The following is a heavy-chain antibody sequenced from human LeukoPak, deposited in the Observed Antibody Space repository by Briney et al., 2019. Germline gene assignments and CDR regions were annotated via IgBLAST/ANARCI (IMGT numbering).Heavy chain of an antibody. J-gene: IGHJ6*03. Sequence: GGALRLSCAASGFVFSSYSFNWVRQAPGKGLQWVASVNTVSSYIYYADSVRGRFTISRDNARNSVLLQMNSLRAEDMAMYYCVREGQHRIYYYYMDVWGKGTTVTVSS. CDR1: GFVFSSYS. D-gene: IGHD1-14*01. V-gene: IGHV3-21*01. CDR3: VREGQHRIYYYYMDV. CDR2: VNTVSSYI.